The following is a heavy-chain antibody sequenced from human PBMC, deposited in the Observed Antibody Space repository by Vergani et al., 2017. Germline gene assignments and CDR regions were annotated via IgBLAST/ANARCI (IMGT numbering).Heavy chain of an antibody. Sequence: QVQLQQWGAGLLKPSETLSLTCAVYGGSFSGYYWSWIRQPPGKGLEWIGEINHSGSTNYNPSLKSRVTISVDTSKNQFSLKLSSVTAADTAVYNCARVPIWFGANDYWGQGTLVTVSS. CDR1: GGSFSGYY. CDR2: INHSGST. D-gene: IGHD3-10*01. J-gene: IGHJ4*02. V-gene: IGHV4-34*01. CDR3: ARVPIWFGANDY.